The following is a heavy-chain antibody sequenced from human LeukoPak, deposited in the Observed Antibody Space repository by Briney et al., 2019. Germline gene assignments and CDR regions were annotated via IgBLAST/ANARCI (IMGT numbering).Heavy chain of an antibody. V-gene: IGHV3-21*01. J-gene: IGHJ6*03. D-gene: IGHD1-1*01. CDR3: AKDAIEWNDWFYYYMDV. CDR2: ISSSSSYI. Sequence: PGGSLRLSCAASGFTFSSYSMNWVRQAPGKGLEWVSSISSSSSYIYYADSVKGRFTISRDNAKNSLYLQMNGLRAEDTALYYCAKDAIEWNDWFYYYMDVWGQGATVTVSS. CDR1: GFTFSSYS.